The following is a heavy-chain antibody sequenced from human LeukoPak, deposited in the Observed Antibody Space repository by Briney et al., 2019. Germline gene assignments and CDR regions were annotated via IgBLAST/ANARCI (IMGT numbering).Heavy chain of an antibody. D-gene: IGHD5-18*01. Sequence: PGGSLRLSCAASGFTFSSYAMSWVRQAPGKGLEWVSVISGNGGSTYCADSVKGRFTISRDNSKNTLYLQMNSLGAEDTAVYYCARVSYGQYYFDYWGQGTLVTVSS. J-gene: IGHJ4*02. CDR3: ARVSYGQYYFDY. CDR1: GFTFSSYA. V-gene: IGHV3-23*01. CDR2: ISGNGGST.